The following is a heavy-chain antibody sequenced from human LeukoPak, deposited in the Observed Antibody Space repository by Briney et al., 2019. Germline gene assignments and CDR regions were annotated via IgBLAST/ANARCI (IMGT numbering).Heavy chain of an antibody. V-gene: IGHV4-39*07. J-gene: IGHJ5*02. CDR2: IYYSGST. CDR3: AGWWGSWFGGHWFDP. Sequence: SSETLSLTCTVSGGSISSSSYYWGWIRQPPGKGLEWIGSIYYSGSTYYNPSLKSRVTISVDTSKNQFSLKLSSVTAADTAAYYCAGWWGSWFGGHWFDPWGQGTLVTVSS. CDR1: GGSISSSSYY. D-gene: IGHD3-10*01.